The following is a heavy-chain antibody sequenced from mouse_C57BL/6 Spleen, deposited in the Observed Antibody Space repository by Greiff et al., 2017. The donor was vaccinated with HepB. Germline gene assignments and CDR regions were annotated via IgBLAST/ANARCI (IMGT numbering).Heavy chain of an antibody. Sequence: QVQLQQPGAELVKPGASVKLSCKASGYTFTSYWMHWVKQRPGQGLEWIGMIHPNSGSTNYNEKFKSKATLTVDKSSSTAYMQLSSLTSEDSAVYYCARLPVYYDFSYFDYWGQGTTRTVSS. CDR1: GYTFTSYW. V-gene: IGHV1-64*01. D-gene: IGHD2-4*01. CDR3: ARLPVYYDFSYFDY. CDR2: IHPNSGST. J-gene: IGHJ2*01.